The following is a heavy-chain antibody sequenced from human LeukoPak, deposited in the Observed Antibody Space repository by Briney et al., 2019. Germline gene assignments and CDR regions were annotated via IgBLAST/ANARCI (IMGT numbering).Heavy chain of an antibody. CDR1: GYTFTSYY. Sequence: ASVKVSCKASGYTFTSYYMHWVRQAPGQGLEWMGIINPSGGSTSYAQKFQGRVTVTRDTSTSTVYMELSSLRSEDTAVYYCARVAVTTPDFDYWGQGTLVTVSS. CDR2: INPSGGST. CDR3: ARVAVTTPDFDY. V-gene: IGHV1-46*01. D-gene: IGHD4-17*01. J-gene: IGHJ4*02.